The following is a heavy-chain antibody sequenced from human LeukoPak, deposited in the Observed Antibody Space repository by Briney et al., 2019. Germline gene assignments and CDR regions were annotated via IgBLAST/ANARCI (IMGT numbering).Heavy chain of an antibody. CDR3: AKDGFLRFLEWLLSPLYFDY. CDR2: ISGSGGST. D-gene: IGHD3-3*01. V-gene: IGHV3-23*01. CDR1: GFTFSSYA. J-gene: IGHJ4*02. Sequence: PGGSLRLSCAASGFTFSSYAMSWVRQAPGKGLEWASAISGSGGSTYYADSVKGRFTISRDNSKNTLYLQMNSLRAEDTAVYYCAKDGFLRFLEWLLSPLYFDYWGQGTLVTVSS.